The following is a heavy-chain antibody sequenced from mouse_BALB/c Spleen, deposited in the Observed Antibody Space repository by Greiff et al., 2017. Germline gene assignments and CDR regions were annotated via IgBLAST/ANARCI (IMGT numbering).Heavy chain of an antibody. J-gene: IGHJ3*01. D-gene: IGHD4-1*02. V-gene: IGHV1-69*02. CDR1: GYTFTSYW. CDR2: IDPSDSYT. Sequence: QVQLQQPGAELVKPGASVKLSCKASGYTFTSYWMHWVKQRPGQGLEWIGEIDPSDSYTNYNQKFKGKATLTVDKSSSTAYMQLSSLTSEDSAVYYCAGSTGTSAWFAYWGQGTLVTVSA. CDR3: AGSTGTSAWFAY.